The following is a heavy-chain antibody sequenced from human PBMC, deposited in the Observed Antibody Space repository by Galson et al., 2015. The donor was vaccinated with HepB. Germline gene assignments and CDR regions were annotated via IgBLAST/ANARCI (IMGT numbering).Heavy chain of an antibody. Sequence: SLRLSCAASGFTFSSCAMSWVRQAPGKGLEWVSAIGGSGGSTYYADSVKGRFTISRDNFKSTLYLQMNSLRAEDTAMYYCAKSKKWIQPDYWGQGTLVTVSS. CDR1: GFTFSSCA. V-gene: IGHV3-23*01. CDR3: AKSKKWIQPDY. D-gene: IGHD5-18*01. CDR2: IGGSGGST. J-gene: IGHJ4*02.